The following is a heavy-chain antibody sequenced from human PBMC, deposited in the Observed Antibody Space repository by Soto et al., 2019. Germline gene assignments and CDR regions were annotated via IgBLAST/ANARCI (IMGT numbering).Heavy chain of an antibody. Sequence: SETLSLTCTVSGGSISSSSYYWGWIRQPPGKGLEWIGYIYYSGSTNYNPSLKSRVTISVDTSKNQFSLKLSSVTAADTAVYYCARDSYGHFDYWGQGTLVTVSS. J-gene: IGHJ4*02. CDR1: GGSISSSSYY. D-gene: IGHD5-18*01. CDR2: IYYSGST. CDR3: ARDSYGHFDY. V-gene: IGHV4-61*01.